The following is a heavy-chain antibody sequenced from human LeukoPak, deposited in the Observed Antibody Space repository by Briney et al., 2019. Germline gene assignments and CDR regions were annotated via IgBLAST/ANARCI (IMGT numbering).Heavy chain of an antibody. J-gene: IGHJ4*02. D-gene: IGHD3-22*01. CDR3: ARESTYYESIGFIT. Sequence: SVKVSCKASGGTFSSYAISWVRQAPGQGLEWMGRIIPILGIANYAQKFQGRVTITADKSTSTAYMELSSLGSEDTAVYYCARESTYYESIGFITWGQGTLATVSS. CDR1: GGTFSSYA. V-gene: IGHV1-69*04. CDR2: IIPILGIA.